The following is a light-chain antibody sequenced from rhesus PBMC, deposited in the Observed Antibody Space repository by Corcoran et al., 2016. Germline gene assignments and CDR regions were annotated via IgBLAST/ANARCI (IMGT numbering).Light chain of an antibody. CDR3: QQDSKWRHS. Sequence: EVVLTQSPATLSLSPGERATLSCRARQSVSSNLAWYQQKPGQSPSLLSYAVSTRATGIPDRFSGSRAGADLTLTISSLEPEDSGIYFCQQDSKWRHSFGQGTKVEIK. V-gene: IGKV3-35*01. J-gene: IGKJ2*01. CDR1: QSVSSN. CDR2: AVS.